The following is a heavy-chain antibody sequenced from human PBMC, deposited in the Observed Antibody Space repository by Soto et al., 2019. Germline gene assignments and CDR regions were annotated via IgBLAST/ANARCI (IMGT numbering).Heavy chain of an antibody. CDR2: TYYRSKWYN. V-gene: IGHV6-1*01. CDR1: GDSVSSNSAA. J-gene: IGHJ4*02. CDR3: ARGRLGYCSGGSCPKAYDY. D-gene: IGHD2-15*01. Sequence: PSQTLSLTCAISGDSVSSNSAAWNWIRQSPSRGPEWLGRTYYRSKWYNDYAVSVKSRITINPDTSKNQFSLQLNSVTPEDTAVYYCARGRLGYCSGGSCPKAYDYWGQGTLVTVSS.